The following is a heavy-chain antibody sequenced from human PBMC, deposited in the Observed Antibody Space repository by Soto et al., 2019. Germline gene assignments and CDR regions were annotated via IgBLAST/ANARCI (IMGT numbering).Heavy chain of an antibody. CDR2: ISAYNGNT. J-gene: IGHJ4*02. D-gene: IGHD3-10*01. Sequence: AAVHVSCECTGGRFASYGFRWVRQAPGQGLEWLGWISAYNGNTHYAQKVRDRVTLTTDTSTNTAYMELRSLTSDDTAVYYCARDQESITDRIIQYWGQGTRVTVSS. CDR1: GGRFASYG. CDR3: ARDQESITDRIIQY. V-gene: IGHV1-18*01.